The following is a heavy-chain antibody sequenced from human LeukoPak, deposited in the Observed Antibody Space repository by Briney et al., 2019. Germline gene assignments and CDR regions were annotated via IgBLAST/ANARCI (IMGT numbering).Heavy chain of an antibody. CDR1: GGSVSSSAYY. CDR3: ARIPDIADNEFDY. D-gene: IGHD5-12*01. Sequence: SETLSLTCTVSGGSVSSSAYYWGWIRQPPEKGLEWIGNIYYSGSTYYNPSLKSRVTISVDTSKNQFSLKLSSVTAADTAVYYCARIPDIADNEFDYWGQGTLVTVSS. J-gene: IGHJ4*02. CDR2: IYYSGST. V-gene: IGHV4-39*07.